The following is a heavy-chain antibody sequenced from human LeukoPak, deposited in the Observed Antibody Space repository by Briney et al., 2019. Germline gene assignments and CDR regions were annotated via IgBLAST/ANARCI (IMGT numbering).Heavy chain of an antibody. D-gene: IGHD2-2*03. V-gene: IGHV1-69*06. CDR1: GGTFSSYA. CDR3: ARDGYCSSTGCYG. J-gene: IGHJ4*02. Sequence: ASLKVSCKASGGTFSSYAISWVRQAPGQGLEWMGGIIPIFGTANYAQKFHGRITITADNPTSTAYMQLSSLRCEDAAVYYCARDGYCSSTGCYGWGKGTLVTVSS. CDR2: IIPIFGTA.